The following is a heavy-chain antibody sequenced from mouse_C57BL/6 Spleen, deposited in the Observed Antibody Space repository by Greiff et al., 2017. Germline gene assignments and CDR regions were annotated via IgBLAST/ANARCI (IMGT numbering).Heavy chain of an antibody. J-gene: IGHJ4*01. D-gene: IGHD2-1*01. Sequence: QVQLQQPGAELVKPGASVKMSYKASGYTFTSYWITWVKQRPGQGLEWIGDIYPGSGSTNYNEKFKSKATLTVDTSSSTAYMQLSSLTSEDSAVYYCASARIYYDYNAMGYWGQRTSVTVSS. V-gene: IGHV1-55*01. CDR1: GYTFTSYW. CDR2: IYPGSGST. CDR3: ASARIYYDYNAMGY.